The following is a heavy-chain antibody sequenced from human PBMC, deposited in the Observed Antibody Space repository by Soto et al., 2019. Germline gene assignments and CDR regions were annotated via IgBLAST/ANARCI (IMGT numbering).Heavy chain of an antibody. CDR1: GGSISSYY. CDR2: IYYSGST. D-gene: IGHD4-17*01. J-gene: IGHJ6*03. CDR3: ATTTVTTLWYYYYMDV. Sequence: SETLSLTCTFSGGSISSYYWSLIRQPPGKGLEWIGYIYYSGSTNYNPSLKSRVTISVDTSKNQFSLKLSSVTAADTAVYYCATTTVTTLWYYYYMDVWGKGTTVTVSS. V-gene: IGHV4-59*08.